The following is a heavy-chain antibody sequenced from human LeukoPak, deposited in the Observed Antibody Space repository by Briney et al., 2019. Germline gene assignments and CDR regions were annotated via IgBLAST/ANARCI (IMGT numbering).Heavy chain of an antibody. V-gene: IGHV3-73*01. Sequence: GGSLRLSCAASGITLSDSSIHWIRQPSGKGLEWVGRIRTESNDYETVYAASVKGRFTLSRDDSENTAYLQMNSLRAEDTAVYYCARGGIFWGYYMDVWGKGTTVTVSS. CDR1: GITLSDSS. J-gene: IGHJ6*03. CDR3: ARGGIFWGYYMDV. CDR2: IRTESNDYET. D-gene: IGHD2-15*01.